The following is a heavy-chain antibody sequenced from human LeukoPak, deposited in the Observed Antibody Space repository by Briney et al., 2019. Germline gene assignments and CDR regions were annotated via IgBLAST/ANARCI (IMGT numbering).Heavy chain of an antibody. Sequence: GGSLRLSCTASGFTFSSYWMSWVRQAPGKGLEWVANIKQDGSEKYYVDSVKGRFTISRDNAKNSLYLQMNSLRAEDTAVYYCARVTPSNGYLVVGAFDIWGQGTMVTVSS. V-gene: IGHV3-7*01. CDR1: GFTFSSYW. CDR3: ARVTPSNGYLVVGAFDI. D-gene: IGHD3-22*01. CDR2: IKQDGSEK. J-gene: IGHJ3*02.